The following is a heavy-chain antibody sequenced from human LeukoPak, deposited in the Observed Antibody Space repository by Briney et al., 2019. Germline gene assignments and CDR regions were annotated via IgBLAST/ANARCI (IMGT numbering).Heavy chain of an antibody. V-gene: IGHV4-31*03. CDR3: ARSVYGDFDAFDI. J-gene: IGHJ3*02. D-gene: IGHD4-17*01. Sequence: SETLSLTCTVSGGSISSGGYYWSWIRQHPGKGLEWIGYIYYSGSTYYNPSLKSRVTISVDTSKNQFSLKLSSVTAADTVVYYCARSVYGDFDAFDIWGQGTMVTVSS. CDR1: GGSISSGGYY. CDR2: IYYSGST.